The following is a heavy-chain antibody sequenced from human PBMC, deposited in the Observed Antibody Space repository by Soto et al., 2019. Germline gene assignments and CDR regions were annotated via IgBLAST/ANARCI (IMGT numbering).Heavy chain of an antibody. CDR1: GFTFSSYG. Sequence: GGSLRLSCAASGFTFSSYGMHWVRQAPGKGLEWVAVISYDGSNKYYADSVKGRFTISRDNSKNTLYLQMNSLRAEDTAVYYCAKDRWRSGETIDYWGQGTLVTVSS. CDR3: AKDRWRSGETIDY. V-gene: IGHV3-30*18. CDR2: ISYDGSNK. D-gene: IGHD3-3*01. J-gene: IGHJ4*02.